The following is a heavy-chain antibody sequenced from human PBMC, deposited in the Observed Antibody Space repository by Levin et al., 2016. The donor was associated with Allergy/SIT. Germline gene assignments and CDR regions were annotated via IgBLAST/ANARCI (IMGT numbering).Heavy chain of an antibody. D-gene: IGHD6-19*01. J-gene: IGHJ5*02. Sequence: SETLSLTCAVSGGSISSTSDWWSWVRQPPGKGLEWIGEIYHSGSPNYNPSLKSRVTISLDKSKNQFSLMLTSVTAADTAVYYCARYRSGPNWFDPWGQGTLVTVSS. V-gene: IGHV4-4*02. CDR2: IYHSGSP. CDR3: ARYRSGPNWFDP. CDR1: GGSISSTSDW.